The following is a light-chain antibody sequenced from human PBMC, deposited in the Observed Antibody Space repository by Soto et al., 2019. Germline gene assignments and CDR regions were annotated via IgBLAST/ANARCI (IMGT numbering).Light chain of an antibody. CDR2: AAS. Sequence: DIQMTQSPSSLSASVGDRVTITCRASQGISNYLAWYQQKPGRLPKLLIYAASTLQSGVPSRFSGSGSGTDFTLTISSLQPEDVATYYCQKYNSAPPSTFGQGTKVEIK. CDR1: QGISNY. V-gene: IGKV1-27*01. CDR3: QKYNSAPPST. J-gene: IGKJ1*01.